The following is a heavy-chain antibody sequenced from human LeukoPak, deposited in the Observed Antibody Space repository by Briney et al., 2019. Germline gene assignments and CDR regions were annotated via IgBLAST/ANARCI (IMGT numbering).Heavy chain of an antibody. CDR2: IRSNGGST. Sequence: GGSLRLSCSASGFTFSSYAMHWVRQAPGKGLEYVSSIRSNGGSTYYADSVKGRFTISRDNSKNTPYLQMSSLRAEDTAVYYCVKDDTYYYDTSGPDWGQGTLVTVSS. CDR1: GFTFSSYA. J-gene: IGHJ4*02. D-gene: IGHD3-22*01. V-gene: IGHV3-64D*06. CDR3: VKDDTYYYDTSGPD.